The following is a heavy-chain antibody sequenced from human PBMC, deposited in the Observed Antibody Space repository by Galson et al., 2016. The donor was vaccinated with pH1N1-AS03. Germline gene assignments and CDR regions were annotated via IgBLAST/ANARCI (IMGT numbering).Heavy chain of an antibody. V-gene: IGHV3-23*01. D-gene: IGHD7-27*01. CDR2: LSSRGDDA. J-gene: IGHJ6*02. Sequence: SLRLSCAASGFTFSTYSMAWVRQAPGKGLEWVSALSSRGDDAYYADSVKGRFTISRDNPMNTLYLQMNSLEAEDTAVYYCAKGQLGIVFYGIHVWGQGTTVIVSS. CDR1: GFTFSTYS. CDR3: AKGQLGIVFYGIHV.